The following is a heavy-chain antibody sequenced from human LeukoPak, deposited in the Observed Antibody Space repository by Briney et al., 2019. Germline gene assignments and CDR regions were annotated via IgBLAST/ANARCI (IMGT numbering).Heavy chain of an antibody. D-gene: IGHD3-22*01. CDR2: IYYSGRT. Sequence: SETLSLTCTVSGGSISSSSYYWGWIRQPPGKGGEWIGSIYYSGRTYYNTSLESRVTISVDTSKNQFSLKLSSVTAADTAVYYCARLHYYDSGGYYSKSVTSTLLQYWGQGTLVTVSS. CDR3: ARLHYYDSGGYYSKSVTSTLLQY. CDR1: GGSISSSSYY. V-gene: IGHV4-39*01. J-gene: IGHJ4*02.